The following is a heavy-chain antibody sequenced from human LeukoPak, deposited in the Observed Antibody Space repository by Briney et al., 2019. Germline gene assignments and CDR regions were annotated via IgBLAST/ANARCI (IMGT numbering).Heavy chain of an antibody. CDR2: IIPIFGTA. J-gene: IGHJ6*02. V-gene: IGHV1-69*13. D-gene: IGHD3-22*01. CDR1: GGTFSSYA. CDR3: ARVSYDSSGYYGISYYYYGMDV. Sequence: ASVKVSCKASGGTFSSYAISWVRQAPGQGLEWMGGIIPIFGTANYAQKFQGRVTITADESTSTAYMELSSLRSEDTAVYYCARVSYDSSGYYGISYYYYGMDVWGQGTTVTVSS.